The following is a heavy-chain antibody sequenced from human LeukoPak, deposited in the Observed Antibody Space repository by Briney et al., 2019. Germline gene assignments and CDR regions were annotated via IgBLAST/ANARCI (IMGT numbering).Heavy chain of an antibody. J-gene: IGHJ4*02. V-gene: IGHV3-20*04. CDR1: GFTFDDYG. D-gene: IGHD2-8*02. CDR3: ARGVSYYGTGGLDY. CDR2: TYWNGGST. Sequence: PGGSLRLSCAASGFTFDDYGMSWVRQAPGKGLEWASGTYWNGGSTGYADSVKGRFTISRDNAQNSLYLQMNSLRAEDTALYYCARGVSYYGTGGLDYWGQGTLDTVSS.